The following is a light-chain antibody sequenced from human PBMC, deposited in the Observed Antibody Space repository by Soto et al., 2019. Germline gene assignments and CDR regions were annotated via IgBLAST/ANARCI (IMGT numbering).Light chain of an antibody. CDR1: SSDVGGYNY. V-gene: IGLV2-11*01. CDR3: CSFAGGYIYV. J-gene: IGLJ1*01. Sequence: QSALTQPRSVSGSPGQSVTISCTGTSSDVGGYNYVSWYQQHTGKAPKLMIYDVNKRPSGVPDRFSGSKSGNTASLTISGLHADDEADYYCCSFAGGYIYVFGAGTKLTVL. CDR2: DVN.